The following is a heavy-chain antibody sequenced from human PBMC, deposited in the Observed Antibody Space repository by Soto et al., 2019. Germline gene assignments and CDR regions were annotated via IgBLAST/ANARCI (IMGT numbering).Heavy chain of an antibody. Sequence: QVHLQESGPGLVKPSETLSLTCTVSGGSISSFYWSWVRQPPGKGLEWIGFIYHSGVTDYSPSLQRRVTISVDTSKNQFSLRLSSVTAADTAIYYCARHSPDFYGSGTYSLTDALDIWGQGTMVTVSS. CDR2: IYHSGVT. V-gene: IGHV4-59*08. CDR1: GGSISSFY. CDR3: ARHSPDFYGSGTYSLTDALDI. D-gene: IGHD3-10*01. J-gene: IGHJ3*02.